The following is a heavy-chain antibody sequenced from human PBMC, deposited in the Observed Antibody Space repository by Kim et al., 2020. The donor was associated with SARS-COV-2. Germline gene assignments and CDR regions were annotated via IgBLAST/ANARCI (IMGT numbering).Heavy chain of an antibody. CDR1: GGSFSGYY. Sequence: SETLSLTCAVYGGSFSGYYWSWLRQPPGKGLEWIGEINHSGSTNYNPSLKSRVTISVDTSKNQFSLKLSSVTAADTAVYYCARGKLRITMVQGVPYCFDYWSQGTLVTISS. J-gene: IGHJ4*02. V-gene: IGHV4-34*01. D-gene: IGHD3-10*01. CDR3: ARGKLRITMVQGVPYCFDY. CDR2: INHSGST.